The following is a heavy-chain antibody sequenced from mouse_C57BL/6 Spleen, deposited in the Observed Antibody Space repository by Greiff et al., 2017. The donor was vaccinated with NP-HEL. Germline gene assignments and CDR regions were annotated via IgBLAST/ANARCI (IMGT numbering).Heavy chain of an antibody. CDR3: ARKGDSSDFDY. D-gene: IGHD3-2*02. Sequence: VQLRQSGPELVKPGASVKISCKASGYAFSSSWMNWVKQRPGKGLEWIGRIYPGDGDTNYNGKFKGKATLTADKSSSTAYMQLSSLTSEDSAVYFCARKGDSSDFDYWGQGTTLTVSS. CDR1: GYAFSSSW. J-gene: IGHJ2*01. V-gene: IGHV1-82*01. CDR2: IYPGDGDT.